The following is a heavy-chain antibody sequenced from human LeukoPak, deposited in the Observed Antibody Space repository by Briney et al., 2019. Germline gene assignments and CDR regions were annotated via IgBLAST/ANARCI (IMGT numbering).Heavy chain of an antibody. Sequence: GGSLRLSCAASGFTFSSYAMSWVRQAPGKGLEWVSAISGSGGSTYYADSVKGRFTISRDNAKNSLYLQMNGLRAEDTAVYYCAISREATSDFWGQGTLVTVSS. CDR2: ISGSGGST. V-gene: IGHV3-23*01. CDR3: AISREATSDF. CDR1: GFTFSSYA. J-gene: IGHJ4*02. D-gene: IGHD5-12*01.